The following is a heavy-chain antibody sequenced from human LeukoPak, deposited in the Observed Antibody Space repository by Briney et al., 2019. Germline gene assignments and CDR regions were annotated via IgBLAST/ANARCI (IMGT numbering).Heavy chain of an antibody. CDR1: GFTFSAFA. CDR2: ITDDGYNT. D-gene: IGHD2-21*02. CDR3: ARDPGGDGHDWYFDL. J-gene: IGHJ2*01. Sequence: SGGSLRLSCAASGFTFSAFAMTWVRQAPGKGLEWVSTITDDGYNTYSADSVKGRITFSRDNSKNTLSLQLRSLRAEDTAVYYCARDPGGDGHDWYFDLWGRGALVTVSA. V-gene: IGHV3-23*01.